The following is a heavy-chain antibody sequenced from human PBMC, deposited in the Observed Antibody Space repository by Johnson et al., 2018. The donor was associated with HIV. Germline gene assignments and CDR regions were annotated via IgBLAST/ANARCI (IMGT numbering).Heavy chain of an antibody. V-gene: IGHV3-53*05. CDR1: GFTVSSNY. D-gene: IGHD4-17*01. CDR3: ASYGDYKSSDAFDI. CDR2: IGTAGDT. J-gene: IGHJ3*02. Sequence: VRLVETGGGLIQPGGSLRLSCAASGFTVSSNYMSWVRQATGKGLEWVSAIGTAGDTYYPGSVKGRFTISRDNSKNTLYLQMNSLRAEDTAVYYCASYGDYKSSDAFDIWGQGTMVTVSS.